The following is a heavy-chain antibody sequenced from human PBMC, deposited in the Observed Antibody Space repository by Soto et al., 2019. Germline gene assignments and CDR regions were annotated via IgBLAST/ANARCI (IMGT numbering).Heavy chain of an antibody. J-gene: IGHJ4*02. CDR1: GYTFTSYY. CDR2: INPSGGST. Sequence: GASVKGSCKASGYTFTSYYMHWVRQAPGQGLEWMGIINPSGGSTSYAQKFQGRVTMTRDTSTSTVYMELSSLRSEDTAVYYCAISEYDFWTQFDYWGQGTLVTVSS. V-gene: IGHV1-46*01. CDR3: AISEYDFWTQFDY. D-gene: IGHD3-3*01.